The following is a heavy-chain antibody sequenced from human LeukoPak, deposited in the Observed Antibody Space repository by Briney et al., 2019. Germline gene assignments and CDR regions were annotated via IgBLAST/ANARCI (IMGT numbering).Heavy chain of an antibody. CDR1: GGSISSYY. D-gene: IGHD3-22*01. CDR2: IYYSGST. Sequence: SQTLSLTCTVSGGSISSYYWSWIRQPPGKGLEWIGYIYYSGSTNYNPSPKSRVTISVDTSKNQFSLKLSSVTAADTAVYYCARRPVVAVVIDYWGQGTLVTVSS. CDR3: ARRPVVAVVIDY. J-gene: IGHJ4*02. V-gene: IGHV4-59*12.